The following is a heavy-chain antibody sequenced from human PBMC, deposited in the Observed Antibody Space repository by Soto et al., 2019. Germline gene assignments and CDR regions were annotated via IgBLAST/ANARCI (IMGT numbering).Heavy chain of an antibody. J-gene: IGHJ4*02. CDR1: GGTFSSYT. CDR2: IIPILGIA. CDR3: ARDVDDILTGYYSPFDY. Sequence: QVQLVQSGAEVKKPGSSVKVSCKASGGTFSSYTISWVRQAPGQGLEWMGRIIPILGIANYAQKFQGRVTITADKSTITAYMELSSLRSEDTAVYYCARDVDDILTGYYSPFDYWGQGTLVTVSS. D-gene: IGHD3-9*01. V-gene: IGHV1-69*08.